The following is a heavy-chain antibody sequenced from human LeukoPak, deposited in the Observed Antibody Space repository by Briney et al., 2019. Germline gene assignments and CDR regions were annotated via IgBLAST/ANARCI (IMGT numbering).Heavy chain of an antibody. CDR2: ISGSGGSVGNT. J-gene: IGHJ4*02. Sequence: GGSLRLSCAASGFTINNYAMSWVRQTPGKGLEWVSAISGSGGSVGNTYYADSVKGRFTISRDNSKNTLYLQMNSLRAEDTAVYYCAKWVHRYSNYADWGQGTLVTVSS. D-gene: IGHD4-11*01. CDR1: GFTINNYA. V-gene: IGHV3-23*01. CDR3: AKWVHRYSNYAD.